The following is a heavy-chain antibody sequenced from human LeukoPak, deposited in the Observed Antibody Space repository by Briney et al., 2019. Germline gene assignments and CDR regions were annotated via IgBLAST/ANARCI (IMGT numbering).Heavy chain of an antibody. J-gene: IGHJ3*02. CDR1: GFTFSSYW. D-gene: IGHD3-10*01. V-gene: IGHV3-7*05. CDR3: ARGLGRELDGAFDI. CDR2: IKQDGSEK. Sequence: GGSLRLSCAASGFTFSSYWMSWVRQAPGKGLEWVANIKQDGSEKYYVDSMKGRFTISRDNAKNSLFLQMNSLRAEDTAVYYCARGLGRELDGAFDIWGQGTMVTVSS.